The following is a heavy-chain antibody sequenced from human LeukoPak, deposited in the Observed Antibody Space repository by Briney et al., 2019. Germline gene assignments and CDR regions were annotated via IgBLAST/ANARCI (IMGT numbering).Heavy chain of an antibody. Sequence: GGSLRLSCAASGFTFSSYAMNWVRQAPGKGLEWVSSISSSSSYIYHADSVKGRFPISRDNAKSSLYLQMNRLRAEVTAFYYCARSSARHFDYWDQGILVTVSS. V-gene: IGHV3-21*01. CDR2: ISSSSSYI. D-gene: IGHD6-19*01. J-gene: IGHJ4*02. CDR1: GFTFSSYA. CDR3: ARSSARHFDY.